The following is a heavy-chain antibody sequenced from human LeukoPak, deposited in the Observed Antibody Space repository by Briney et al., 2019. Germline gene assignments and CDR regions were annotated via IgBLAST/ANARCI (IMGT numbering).Heavy chain of an antibody. Sequence: GGSLRLSCAASGFTFSSYAMHWVRQAPGKGLEWVAVISYDGSNKYYADSVKGRFTISRDNSKNTLYLQMNSLRAEDTAAYYCARDLMVRGVINIFDYWGQGTLVTVSS. V-gene: IGHV3-30*04. CDR2: ISYDGSNK. CDR1: GFTFSSYA. CDR3: ARDLMVRGVINIFDY. J-gene: IGHJ4*02. D-gene: IGHD3-10*01.